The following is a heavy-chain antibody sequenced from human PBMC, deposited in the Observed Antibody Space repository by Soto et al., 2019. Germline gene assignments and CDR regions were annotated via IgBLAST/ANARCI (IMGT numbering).Heavy chain of an antibody. Sequence: QVQLQQWGAGLLKPSETLSLTCAVYGGSFSGYYWSWIRQPPGEGLEWIGEINHSGSTNYNPSLKSRVTISVDTSKNQFSLKLSSVTAADTAVYYCARMTTVTTRYFDYWGQGTLVTVSS. D-gene: IGHD4-4*01. V-gene: IGHV4-34*01. CDR2: INHSGST. J-gene: IGHJ4*02. CDR1: GGSFSGYY. CDR3: ARMTTVTTRYFDY.